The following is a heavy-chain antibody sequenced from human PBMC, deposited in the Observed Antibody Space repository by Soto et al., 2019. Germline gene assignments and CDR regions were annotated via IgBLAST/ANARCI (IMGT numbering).Heavy chain of an antibody. CDR3: TTGSLGYCSGGSCYSYFDY. J-gene: IGHJ4*02. D-gene: IGHD2-15*01. CDR2: IKSKTDGGTT. Sequence: GGSLRLSCAASGFTFSNAWMSWVRQAPGKGLEWVGRIKSKTDGGTTDYAAPVKGRFTISRDDSKNTLYLQMNSLKTEDTAVYYCTTGSLGYCSGGSCYSYFDYWGQGTLVTVS. CDR1: GFTFSNAW. V-gene: IGHV3-15*01.